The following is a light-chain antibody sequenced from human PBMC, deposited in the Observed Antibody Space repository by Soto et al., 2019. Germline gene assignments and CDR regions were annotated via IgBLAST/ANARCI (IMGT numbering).Light chain of an antibody. V-gene: IGKV1-8*01. CDR3: QQLNTLPFT. CDR1: QGISSY. CDR2: AAS. J-gene: IGKJ5*01. Sequence: AIRMTQSPSSFSASTGDRVTITCRASQGISSYLAWYQQKPGKAPKLLIYAASTLQSGVPSRFSGSGSGTDFTLTISCLQSEDFATYHCQQLNTLPFTFGQGTRLEIK.